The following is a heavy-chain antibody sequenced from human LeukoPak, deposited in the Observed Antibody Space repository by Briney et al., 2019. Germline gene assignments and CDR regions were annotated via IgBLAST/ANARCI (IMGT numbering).Heavy chain of an antibody. D-gene: IGHD1-26*01. Sequence: GGSLRLSCEASGFDFSSHAMNWVRQAPGKALEWVSSIDSTGSHKFYIDSVKGRFTISRDNAQNSLYLQMNSLRAEDTAIYYCARELGAKQDCDHWGQGTLVTVSS. J-gene: IGHJ4*02. CDR1: GFDFSSHA. CDR3: ARELGAKQDCDH. CDR2: IDSTGSHK. V-gene: IGHV3-21*06.